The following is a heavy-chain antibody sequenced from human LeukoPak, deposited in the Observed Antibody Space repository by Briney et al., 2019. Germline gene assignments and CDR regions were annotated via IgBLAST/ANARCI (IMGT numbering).Heavy chain of an antibody. Sequence: EASVKVSCKASGYTFTGYYMHWVRLAPGQGLEWMGWINPNSGGTNYAQKFQGRVTMTRDTSISTAYMELSRLRSNDTAVYYCARGVIAAAGTDDYWGQGTLVTVSS. CDR1: GYTFTGYY. J-gene: IGHJ4*02. D-gene: IGHD6-13*01. CDR2: INPNSGGT. V-gene: IGHV1-2*02. CDR3: ARGVIAAAGTDDY.